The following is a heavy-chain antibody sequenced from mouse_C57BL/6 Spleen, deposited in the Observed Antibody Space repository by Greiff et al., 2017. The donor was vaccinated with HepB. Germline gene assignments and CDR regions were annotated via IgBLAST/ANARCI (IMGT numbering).Heavy chain of an antibody. J-gene: IGHJ4*01. CDR3: ARQEVGYYAMDY. V-gene: IGHV1-55*01. Sequence: QVQLQQPGAELVKPGASVKMSCNASGYTFTSYWITWVKQRPGQGLEWIGDIYPGSGSTNYNEKFKSKATLTVDTSSSTAYMQLSSLTSEDSAVYYCARQEVGYYAMDYWGQGTSVTVSS. D-gene: IGHD1-1*02. CDR1: GYTFTSYW. CDR2: IYPGSGST.